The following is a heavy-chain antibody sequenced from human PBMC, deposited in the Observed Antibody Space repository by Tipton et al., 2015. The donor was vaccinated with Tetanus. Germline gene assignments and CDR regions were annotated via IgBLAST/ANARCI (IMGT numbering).Heavy chain of an antibody. CDR1: GGSISSGGYY. V-gene: IGHV4-31*03. CDR2: IYYSGST. J-gene: IGHJ4*02. Sequence: LRLSCTVSGGSISSGGYYWSWIRQHPGKGLEWIGDIYYSGSTYYIPSLKSRVTIPVDTSKNQFSLNLNSMAAADTGVYYCARHQSGYFTPFDYWGQGNLVTVSS. D-gene: IGHD3-3*01. CDR3: ARHQSGYFTPFDY.